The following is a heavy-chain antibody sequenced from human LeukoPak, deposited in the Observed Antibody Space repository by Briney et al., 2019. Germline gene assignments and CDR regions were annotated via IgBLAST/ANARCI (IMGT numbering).Heavy chain of an antibody. Sequence: PSETLSLTCAVYGGSFSGYYWSWIRQPPGKGLEWIGEINHSGSTNYNPSLKSRVTISVDTSKNQFSLKLSSVTAADTAVYYCARGMGITMVRGAIPFDYWGQGTLVTVSS. CDR1: GGSFSGYY. CDR3: ARGMGITMVRGAIPFDY. D-gene: IGHD3-10*01. CDR2: INHSGST. V-gene: IGHV4-34*01. J-gene: IGHJ4*02.